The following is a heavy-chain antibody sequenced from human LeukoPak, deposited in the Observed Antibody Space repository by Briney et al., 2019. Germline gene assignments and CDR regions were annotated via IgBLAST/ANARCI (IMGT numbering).Heavy chain of an antibody. CDR3: ATVVVPAAMPPAKRDAFDI. CDR2: FDPEDGET. V-gene: IGHV1-24*01. D-gene: IGHD2-2*01. Sequence: GASVKVSCKVSGYTLTELSMHWVRQAPGKGLEWMGGFDPEDGETICAQKFQGRVTMTEDTSTDTAYMELSSLRSEDTAVYYCATVVVPAAMPPAKRDAFDIWGQGTMVTVSS. J-gene: IGHJ3*02. CDR1: GYTLTELS.